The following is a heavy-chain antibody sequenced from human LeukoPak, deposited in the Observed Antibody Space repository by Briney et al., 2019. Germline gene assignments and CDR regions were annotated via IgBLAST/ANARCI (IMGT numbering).Heavy chain of an antibody. Sequence: SETLSLTCTVSGGSISSGGYYWSWIRQHPGKGLEWIGYIYYSGSTYYNPSLKSRVTISVDTSKNQFSLELSSVTAADTAVYYCARASRGATIPLFDYWGQGTLVTVSS. D-gene: IGHD5-12*01. J-gene: IGHJ4*02. CDR2: IYYSGST. CDR3: ARASRGATIPLFDY. V-gene: IGHV4-31*03. CDR1: GGSISSGGYY.